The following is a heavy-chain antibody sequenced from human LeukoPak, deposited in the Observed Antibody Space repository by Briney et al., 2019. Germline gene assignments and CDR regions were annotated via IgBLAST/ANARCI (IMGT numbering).Heavy chain of an antibody. D-gene: IGHD3-22*01. V-gene: IGHV3-23*01. CDR1: GFSFSSFA. J-gene: IGHJ4*02. CDR2: ISGGGGVT. CDR3: AKQLSTGYHFYDF. Sequence: GGSLRLSCAASGFSFSSFAMTWVRQAPGKGLEWVSTISGGGGVTFYANSAKGRFTISRDNSKSTLYLQVNSLTAEDTAVYYCAKQLSTGYHFYDFWGQGTLVTVSS.